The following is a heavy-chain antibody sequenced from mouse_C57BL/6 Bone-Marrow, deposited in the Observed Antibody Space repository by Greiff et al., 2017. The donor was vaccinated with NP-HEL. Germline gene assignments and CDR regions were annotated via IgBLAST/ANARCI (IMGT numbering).Heavy chain of an antibody. Sequence: VQLQQSGPELVKPGASVKMSCKASGYTFTDYNMHWVKQSHGKSLEWIGYINPNNGGTSYNQKFKGKATLTVNKASSTAYMELRSLTSEDAAVYYCARGGDYYGSSYGNYYAMDYWGQGTSVTVSS. J-gene: IGHJ4*01. CDR2: INPNNGGT. CDR3: ARGGDYYGSSYGNYYAMDY. CDR1: GYTFTDYN. V-gene: IGHV1-22*01. D-gene: IGHD1-1*01.